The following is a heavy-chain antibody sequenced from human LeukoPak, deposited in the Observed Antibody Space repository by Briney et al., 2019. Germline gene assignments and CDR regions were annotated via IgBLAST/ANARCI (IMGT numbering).Heavy chain of an antibody. CDR2: INHSGST. CDR3: ARGGRIRNFDY. V-gene: IGHV4-34*01. J-gene: IGHJ4*02. Sequence: PSETLSLTCAVYGGSFSGYYRSWIRQPPGKGLEWIGEINHSGSTNYNPSLKSRVTISVDTSKNQFSLKLSSVTAADTAVYYCARGGRIRNFDYWGQGTLVTVSS. D-gene: IGHD5-18*01. CDR1: GGSFSGYY.